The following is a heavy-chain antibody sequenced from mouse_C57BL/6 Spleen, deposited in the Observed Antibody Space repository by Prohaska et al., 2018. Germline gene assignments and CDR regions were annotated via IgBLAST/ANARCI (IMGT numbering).Heavy chain of an antibody. CDR3: SRYGNYLGYVDL. V-gene: IGHV11-2*01. D-gene: IGHD2-1*01. CDR2: INSEGSAI. J-gene: IGHJ1*01. CDR1: GFTFSGFW. Sequence: EVQLLETGGGLVQPGGSRGLSCEGSGFTFSGFWMSWVRQTPGKTLEWIGDINSEGSAINYAPSIKYRCTIYRDNDKSALYLQISNFRSQDTATHSCSRYGNYLGYVDLLGAESTVKVYS.